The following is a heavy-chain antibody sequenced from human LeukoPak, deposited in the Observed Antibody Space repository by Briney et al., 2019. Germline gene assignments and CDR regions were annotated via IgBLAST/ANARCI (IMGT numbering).Heavy chain of an antibody. D-gene: IGHD3-16*02. J-gene: IGHJ4*02. CDR3: ARDNVWGSYRYTDYFDY. CDR1: GFTFSSYA. V-gene: IGHV3-30-3*01. CDR2: ISYDGSNK. Sequence: GGSLRLSCAASGFTFSSYAMHWVRQAPGKGLEWVAVISYDGSNKYYADSVKGRFTISRDNSKNTLYLQMNSLSAEDTAVYYCARDNVWGSYRYTDYFDYWGQGTLVTVSS.